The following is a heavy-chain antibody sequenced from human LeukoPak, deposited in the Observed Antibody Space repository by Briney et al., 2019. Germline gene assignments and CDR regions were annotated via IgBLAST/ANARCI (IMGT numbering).Heavy chain of an antibody. Sequence: ASVKVSCKASGYTFTGYYMHWVRQAPGQGPEWMGWINPNSGGTNYAQKFQGRVTMTRDTSISTAYMELSRLRSDDTAVYYCARAYCSSTSCYSWAGRYFDYWGQGTLVTVSS. CDR1: GYTFTGYY. CDR3: ARAYCSSTSCYSWAGRYFDY. D-gene: IGHD2-2*01. J-gene: IGHJ4*02. CDR2: INPNSGGT. V-gene: IGHV1-2*02.